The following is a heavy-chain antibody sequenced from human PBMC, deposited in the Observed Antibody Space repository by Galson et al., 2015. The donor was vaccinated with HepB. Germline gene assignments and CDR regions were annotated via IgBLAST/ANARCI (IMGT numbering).Heavy chain of an antibody. Sequence: QAPGKGLEWVAVISYDGSNKYYADSVKGRFTISRDNSKNTLYLQMNSLRAEDTAVYYCARPRLKIGSTSWEWLPSDYWGQGTLVTVSS. V-gene: IGHV3-30-3*01. CDR3: ARPRLKIGSTSWEWLPSDY. CDR2: ISYDGSNK. J-gene: IGHJ4*02. D-gene: IGHD2-2*01.